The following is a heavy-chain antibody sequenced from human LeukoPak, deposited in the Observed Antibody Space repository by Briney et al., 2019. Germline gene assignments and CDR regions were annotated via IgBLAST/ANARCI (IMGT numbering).Heavy chain of an antibody. CDR2: IYYSGST. V-gene: IGHV4-59*08. CDR1: GGSISTYY. D-gene: IGHD1-1*01. CDR3: ARGGTGGTIPFDY. Sequence: SETLSLTCTVSGGSISTYYWSWIRQPPGKGLEWIGYIYYSGSTNYNPSLKSRVTISVDTSKNQFSLKLNSVTAADTAVYYCARGGTGGTIPFDYWGQGTLVTVSS. J-gene: IGHJ4*02.